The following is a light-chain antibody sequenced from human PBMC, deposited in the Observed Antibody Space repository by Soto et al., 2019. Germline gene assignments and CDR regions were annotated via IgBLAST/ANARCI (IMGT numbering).Light chain of an antibody. CDR3: QQYGNSPIT. V-gene: IGKV3-20*01. Sequence: VLMQAPDTLSLSPVAAATLSYGSMHYVSSSSIAWYQQKRGLAPRLVMHGASSRPTGVPDRFVGSGSGTAFTLTINSLEPEDFAVYYCQQYGNSPITFGQGTRLEIK. CDR1: HYVSSSS. J-gene: IGKJ5*01. CDR2: GAS.